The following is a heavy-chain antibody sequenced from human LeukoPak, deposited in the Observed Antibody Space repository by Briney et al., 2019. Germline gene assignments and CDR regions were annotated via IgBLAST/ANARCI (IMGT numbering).Heavy chain of an antibody. V-gene: IGHV1-3*02. D-gene: IGHD3-10*01. CDR2: SNAGNGNT. CDR1: GYTFTSYA. CDR3: ARAAPGYYYGSGRAFDY. J-gene: IGHJ4*02. Sequence: GASVKVSCKASGYTFTSYAMHWVRQAPGQRLEWMGWSNAGNGNTKYSQEFQGRVTITRDTSASTAYMELSSLRSEDAAVYYCARAAPGYYYGSGRAFDYWGQGTLVTVSS.